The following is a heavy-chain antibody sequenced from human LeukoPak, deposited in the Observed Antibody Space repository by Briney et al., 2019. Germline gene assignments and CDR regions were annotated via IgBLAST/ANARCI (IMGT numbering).Heavy chain of an antibody. CDR3: ARRHTYCGGDCYAFDI. J-gene: IGHJ3*02. V-gene: IGHV3-48*03. CDR1: GFTFSSYE. D-gene: IGHD2-21*02. Sequence: GGSLRLSCAASGFTFSSYEMNWVRQAPGKGLEWVSYISSSGSTIYYADSVKGRFTISRDNAKNSLYLQMNSLRAEDTAVYYCARRHTYCGGDCYAFDIWGQGTMVTVSS. CDR2: ISSSGSTI.